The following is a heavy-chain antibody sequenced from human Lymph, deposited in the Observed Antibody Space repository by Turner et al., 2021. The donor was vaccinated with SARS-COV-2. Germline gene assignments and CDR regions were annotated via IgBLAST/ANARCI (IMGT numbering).Heavy chain of an antibody. V-gene: IGHV4-59*01. CDR3: ARDTVNNWVDS. J-gene: IGHJ5*01. CDR2: SYYRGRT. Sequence: QVQLQESGPRLVKPLETLSLTCTVSGGSMNSNYWNWIRHPPGKRLEWTGYSYYRGRTNYNPSLKSRVTISIDTSKNQFALKLTYVTAAYTAIYYCARDTVNNWVDSWGQGILVTVSS. D-gene: IGHD2-8*02. CDR1: GGSMNSNY.